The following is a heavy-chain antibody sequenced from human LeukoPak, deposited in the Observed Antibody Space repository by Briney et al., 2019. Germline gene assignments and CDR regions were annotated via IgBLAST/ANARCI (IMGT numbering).Heavy chain of an antibody. CDR2: IHGDGSGT. CDR1: AFTFRSYW. D-gene: IGHD4-23*01. CDR3: ARGRPHGNDY. V-gene: IGHV3-74*01. J-gene: IGHJ4*02. Sequence: GGSLRLSCAASAFTFRSYWMHWVRQAPGKGLVWVSRIHGDGSGTTYADSVKGRFTISRDNAKNTLYLQMNSLRAEDTAVYYCARGRPHGNDYWGQGTLVTVSS.